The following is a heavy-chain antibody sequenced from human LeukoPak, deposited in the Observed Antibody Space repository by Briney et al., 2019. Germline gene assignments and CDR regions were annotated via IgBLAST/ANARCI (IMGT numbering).Heavy chain of an antibody. V-gene: IGHV3-21*01. J-gene: IGHJ4*02. CDR2: ISSSSSYI. CDR1: GFTFSSYS. Sequence: GGSLRLSCAASGFTFSSYSMNWVRQAPGKGLEWVSSISSSSSYIYYADSVKGRFTISRDNAENSLYLQMNSLRAEDTAVYYCARERDRYNDYWGQGTLVTVSS. D-gene: IGHD1-14*01. CDR3: ARERDRYNDY.